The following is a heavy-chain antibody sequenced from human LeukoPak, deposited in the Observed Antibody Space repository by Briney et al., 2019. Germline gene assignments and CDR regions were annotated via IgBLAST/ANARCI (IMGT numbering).Heavy chain of an antibody. D-gene: IGHD1-14*01. Sequence: PGGSLRLSCAASGFSFSTYWMSWVRQAPGKGLEWVANIKEGGSETYYVDSLRGRFTISRDNVKNSLYLQINSLRAEDTAVYYCGRDSFETDIDYWGQGTLVTVSS. V-gene: IGHV3-7*01. CDR1: GFSFSTYW. J-gene: IGHJ4*02. CDR3: GRDSFETDIDY. CDR2: IKEGGSET.